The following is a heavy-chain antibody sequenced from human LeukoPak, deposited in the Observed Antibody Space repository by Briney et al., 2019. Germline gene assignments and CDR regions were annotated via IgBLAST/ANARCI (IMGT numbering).Heavy chain of an antibody. D-gene: IGHD2-15*01. Sequence: GGSLRLSCAASGFTFSSYEMNWVRQAPGKGLEWVSYISSSGSTIYYADSVKGRFTISRDNSKNTLYLQMNSLRAEDTAVYYCAKGSSTLGYCSGGSCYTVNYWGQGTLVTVSS. CDR1: GFTFSSYE. CDR2: ISSSGSTI. J-gene: IGHJ4*02. CDR3: AKGSSTLGYCSGGSCYTVNY. V-gene: IGHV3-48*03.